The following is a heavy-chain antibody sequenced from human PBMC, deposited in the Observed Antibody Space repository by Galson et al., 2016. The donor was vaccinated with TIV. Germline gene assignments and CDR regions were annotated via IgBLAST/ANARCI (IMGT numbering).Heavy chain of an antibody. V-gene: IGHV3-66*02. D-gene: IGHD1-26*01. CDR3: ARDRIVDATYYYYYYGMDV. J-gene: IGHJ6*02. CDR2: ISDGGNT. Sequence: SLRLSCASSGLSVSSNYMTWVRQAPGKGLEWVSLISDGGNTYYPDSVKGRVTISRDNSKNTLYLQMNGLRAEDTGVYYCARDRIVDATYYYYYYGMDVWGQGTAVTVSS. CDR1: GLSVSSNY.